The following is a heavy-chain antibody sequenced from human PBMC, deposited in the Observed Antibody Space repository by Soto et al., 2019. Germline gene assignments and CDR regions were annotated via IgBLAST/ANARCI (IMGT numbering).Heavy chain of an antibody. CDR3: VKPGGSGSG. CDR2: VGGSGENT. J-gene: IGHJ4*02. CDR1: GFTFSSYA. V-gene: IGHV3-23*01. Sequence: VQLLESGGGLVQPGGSLRLSCAASGFTFSSYAISWVRQAPGKGLEWVSGVGGSGENTYYADSVKGRFTISRDNSKKTVYLQMTSLRVEDTAIYFCVKPGGSGSGWGQGTLVTVSS. D-gene: IGHD6-19*01.